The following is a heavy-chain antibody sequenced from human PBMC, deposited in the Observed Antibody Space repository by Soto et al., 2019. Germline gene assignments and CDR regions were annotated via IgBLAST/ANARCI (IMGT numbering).Heavy chain of an antibody. Sequence: SETLSLTCTVSGCSISSSTYYWCWMLQPPGKGLEWIASFFIGGNTYYNPSLKSRVTISVDTSKNQFSLKLSSVTAADTAVLWGARRHALDIEAEYWGKGMVVTVAS. V-gene: IGHV4-39*01. D-gene: IGHD2-15*01. CDR2: FFIGGNT. J-gene: IGHJ4*02. CDR3: ARRHALDIEAEY. CDR1: GCSISSSTYY.